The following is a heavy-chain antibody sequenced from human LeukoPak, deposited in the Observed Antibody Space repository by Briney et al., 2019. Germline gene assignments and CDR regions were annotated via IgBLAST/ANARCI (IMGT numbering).Heavy chain of an antibody. J-gene: IGHJ4*02. CDR3: AKDRSSSWPGYYFDY. V-gene: IGHV3-23*01. CDR1: GFTFSSYG. Sequence: PGGSLRLSCAASGFTFSSYGMSWVRQAPGKGLEGVSAISGSGGSKYYADSVKGRFTISRDNSKKTLYLQMNSLRAEDTAVYYCAKDRSSSWPGYYFDYWGQGTLVTVSS. CDR2: ISGSGGSK. D-gene: IGHD6-13*01.